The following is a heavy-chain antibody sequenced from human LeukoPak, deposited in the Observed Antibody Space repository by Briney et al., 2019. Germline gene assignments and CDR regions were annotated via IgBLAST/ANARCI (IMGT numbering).Heavy chain of an antibody. D-gene: IGHD6-13*01. J-gene: IGHJ4*02. CDR3: ASSSSWKKALGY. Sequence: SETLSLTCTVSGGSISSYYWSWIRQPPGKGLEWIGYIYYSGSTNYNPSLKSRVTISVDTSKNQFSLKLSSVTAADTAVYYCASSSSWKKALGYWGQGTLVTVSS. CDR2: IYYSGST. V-gene: IGHV4-59*01. CDR1: GGSISSYY.